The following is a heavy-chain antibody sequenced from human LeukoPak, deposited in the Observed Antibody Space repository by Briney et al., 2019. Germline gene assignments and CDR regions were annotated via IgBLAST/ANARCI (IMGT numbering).Heavy chain of an antibody. CDR2: ISGSGSSI. D-gene: IGHD2-15*01. V-gene: IGHV3-48*04. CDR1: GISFNNYG. J-gene: IGHJ4*02. Sequence: PGTSLRLSCEASGISFNNYGMHWVRQAPGKGLEWVSYISGSGSSIYYADSAKGRFTISRDNAKNSLYLQMDSLRAEDTAVYYCASPGEGYCNGGSCYYFDYWGQGTLVTVSS. CDR3: ASPGEGYCNGGSCYYFDY.